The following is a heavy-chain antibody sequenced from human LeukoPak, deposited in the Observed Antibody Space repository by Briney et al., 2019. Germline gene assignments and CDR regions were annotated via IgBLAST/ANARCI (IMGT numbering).Heavy chain of an antibody. J-gene: IGHJ4*02. CDR1: GGSISSGGYY. CDR3: AQTRGGDFDY. Sequence: PSQTLSLTCTVSGGSISSGGYYWSWIRQPPGKGLEWIGYIYHSGSTYYNPSLKSRVTISVDRSKNQFSLKLSSVTAADTAVYYCAQTRGGDFDYWGQGTLVTVSS. D-gene: IGHD3-16*01. V-gene: IGHV4-30-2*01. CDR2: IYHSGST.